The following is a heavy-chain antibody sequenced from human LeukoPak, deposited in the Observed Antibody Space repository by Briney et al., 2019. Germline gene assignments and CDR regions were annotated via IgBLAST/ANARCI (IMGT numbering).Heavy chain of an antibody. Sequence: PSETLSLTCTVSGGSISSYYWSWIRQPPGKGLEWVGCIYYTGSTSYNPSLKSRVTISVDTSKNQFSLKLSSVTAADTAVYYCARAFSSGWYPYSIGGLWFDYWGQGTLVTVSS. CDR1: GGSISSYY. J-gene: IGHJ4*02. D-gene: IGHD6-19*01. V-gene: IGHV4-59*01. CDR3: ARAFSSGWYPYSIGGLWFDY. CDR2: IYYTGST.